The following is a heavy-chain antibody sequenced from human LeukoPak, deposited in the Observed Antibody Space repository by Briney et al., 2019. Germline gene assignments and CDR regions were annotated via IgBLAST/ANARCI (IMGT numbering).Heavy chain of an antibody. CDR1: GFTFSSYP. J-gene: IGHJ6*02. CDR3: AKVDRDYAGNSLYYYYGMDV. V-gene: IGHV3-23*01. D-gene: IGHD4-23*01. CDR2: ISGSGGST. Sequence: GGSLRLSCAASGFTFSSYPISWVRQAPGKGLEWVSTISGSGGSTYYADSVKGRFTISRDNPKNTLYLQMNSLRAEDTAVYYCAKVDRDYAGNSLYYYYGMDVWGQGPTVTVSS.